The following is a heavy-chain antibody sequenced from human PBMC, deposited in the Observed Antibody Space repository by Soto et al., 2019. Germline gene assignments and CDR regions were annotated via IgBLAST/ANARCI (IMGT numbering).Heavy chain of an antibody. D-gene: IGHD6-13*01. Sequence: GASVKVSCKASGYTFTSYCISWVRQAPGQGLEWMGWISAYNGNTNYAQKLQGRVTMTTDTSTSTAYMELRSLRSDDTAVYYCARDRPTVAAAGTDWFDPWGQGTLVTVSS. J-gene: IGHJ5*02. V-gene: IGHV1-18*04. CDR2: ISAYNGNT. CDR3: ARDRPTVAAAGTDWFDP. CDR1: GYTFTSYC.